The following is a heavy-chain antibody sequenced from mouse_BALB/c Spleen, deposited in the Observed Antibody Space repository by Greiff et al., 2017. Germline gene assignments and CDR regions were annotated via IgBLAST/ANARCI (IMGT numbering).Heavy chain of an antibody. CDR3: ASGFITTVVAYYYAMDY. D-gene: IGHD1-1*01. V-gene: IGHV1S81*02. CDR1: GYTFTSYW. Sequence: QVQLQQPGAELVKPGASVKLSCKASGYTFTSYWMHWVKQRPGQGLEWIGEINPSNGRTNYNEKFKSKATLTVDKSSSTAYMQLSSLTSEDSAVYYCASGFITTVVAYYYAMDYWGQGTSVTVSS. CDR2: INPSNGRT. J-gene: IGHJ4*01.